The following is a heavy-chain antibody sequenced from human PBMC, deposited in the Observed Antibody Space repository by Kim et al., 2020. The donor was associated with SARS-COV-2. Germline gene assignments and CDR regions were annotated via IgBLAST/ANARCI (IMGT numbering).Heavy chain of an antibody. V-gene: IGHV3-15*01. D-gene: IGHD5-18*01. J-gene: IGHJ4*02. CDR3: TTDRGYSYGKIYYFDY. Sequence: PVKGRLTISRDDSKNTLYLQMNSLKTEDTAVYYCTTDRGYSYGKIYYFDYWGQGTLVTVSS.